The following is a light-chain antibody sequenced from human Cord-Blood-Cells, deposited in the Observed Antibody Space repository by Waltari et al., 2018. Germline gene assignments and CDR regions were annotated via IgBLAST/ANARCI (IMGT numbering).Light chain of an antibody. Sequence: QSALTQPAPVSWSPGQSITISCTGTSSDVGSYTLVSWYQHHPGNAPKLMIYEGSKRPSRVSNRCSGSKSGNTASLTISGRQAEDEAAYYCCSYAASNTFDVFGTGTNVTVL. CDR1: SSDVGSYTL. CDR2: EGS. V-gene: IGLV2-23*01. J-gene: IGLJ1*01. CDR3: CSYAASNTFDV.